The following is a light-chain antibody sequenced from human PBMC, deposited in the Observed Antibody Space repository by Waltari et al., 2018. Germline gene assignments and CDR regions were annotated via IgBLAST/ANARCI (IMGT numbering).Light chain of an antibody. CDR1: QTISGSW. CDR3: QQYDGSSVT. V-gene: IGKV3-20*01. CDR2: GAS. Sequence: EIALTQSPGTLSLSPGERATLSCRASQTISGSWLTWYQRKPGQAPRLLIYGASSRATGIPVRFSGSGSGTDFTLTISRLEPEDSAVYYCQQYDGSSVTFSGGTKVEVK. J-gene: IGKJ4*01.